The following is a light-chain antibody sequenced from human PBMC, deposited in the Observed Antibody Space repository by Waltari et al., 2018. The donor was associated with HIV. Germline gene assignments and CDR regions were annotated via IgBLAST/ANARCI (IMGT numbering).Light chain of an antibody. CDR1: QSLHQTTGYVY. CDR3: RKAAQSTWT. J-gene: IGKJ1*01. CDR2: QGV. Sequence: DIVLTQSPLSLPVTPGEPASLSCSSSQSLHQTTGYVYLAWYLLKPGQPPQLLFYQGVRRAAGFPDRVVGSGSDTDVTLKISRVEAEDVGVYDCRKAAQSTWTFGQGTKVEVK. V-gene: IGKV2-28*01.